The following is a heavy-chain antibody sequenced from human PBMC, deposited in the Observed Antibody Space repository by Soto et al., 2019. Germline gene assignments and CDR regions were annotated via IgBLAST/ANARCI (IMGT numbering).Heavy chain of an antibody. CDR3: ARDRDYGGLVYYYGMDV. D-gene: IGHD4-17*01. CDR2: ISAYNGNT. V-gene: IGHV1-18*01. CDR1: GYTFTSYG. Sequence: QVQLVQSGAEVKKPGASVKVSCKASGYTFTSYGISWVRQAPGQGLEWMGWISAYNGNTNYAQKLQGGVTMTTDTPTSTAYMELRSLRSDDTAVYYCARDRDYGGLVYYYGMDVWGQGTTVTVS. J-gene: IGHJ6*02.